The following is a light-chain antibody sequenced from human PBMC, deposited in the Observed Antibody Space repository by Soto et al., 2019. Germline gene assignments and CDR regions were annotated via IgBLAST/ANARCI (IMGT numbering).Light chain of an antibody. CDR2: EVS. CDR3: SSYAGSNNYV. J-gene: IGLJ1*01. Sequence: QSVRTQPPSGSGSPGQSVTISCTGTSSDVGGYNYVSWYQQHPGKAPKLMIYEVSKRPSGVPDRFSGSKSGNTASLTVSGLQAEYEADYYCSSYAGSNNYVFGTGT. CDR1: SSDVGGYNY. V-gene: IGLV2-8*01.